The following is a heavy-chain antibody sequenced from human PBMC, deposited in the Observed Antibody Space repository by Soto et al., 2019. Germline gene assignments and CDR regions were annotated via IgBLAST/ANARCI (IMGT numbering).Heavy chain of an antibody. Sequence: ASETLSLTCTVSGGSIRRYYWSWFRQPPGKGLEWIGYIYYSGSTNYNPSLKSRVTISVDTSKNQFSLKLSSVTAADTAVYYCARDQVPGDLLGRFDPRGQGTLVTVSS. J-gene: IGHJ5*02. V-gene: IGHV4-59*01. D-gene: IGHD2-2*01. CDR3: ARDQVPGDLLGRFDP. CDR1: GGSIRRYY. CDR2: IYYSGST.